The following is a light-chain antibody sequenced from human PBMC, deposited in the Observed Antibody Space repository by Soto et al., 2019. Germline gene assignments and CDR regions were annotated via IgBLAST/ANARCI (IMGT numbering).Light chain of an antibody. CDR2: DAY. Sequence: EIVLTQSPATLSLSPGERATLSCRASQSVSSYLAWYQQAPGQAPRLLIYDAYNRATGIQARFSGSGSGTDFTLTIGSLESKDVAVYSSKVRSNLLLEIGGGTKVDIK. J-gene: IGKJ4*01. CDR1: QSVSSY. CDR3: KVRSNLLLE. V-gene: IGKV3-11*01.